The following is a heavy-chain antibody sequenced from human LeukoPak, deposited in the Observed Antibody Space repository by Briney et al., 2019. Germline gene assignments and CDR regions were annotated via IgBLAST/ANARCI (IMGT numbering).Heavy chain of an antibody. J-gene: IGHJ3*02. D-gene: IGHD3-16*01. Sequence: SETLSLTCTVSGGSISSSSYYWGWIRQAPGKGLEWIGTIYNSGSTYNNPSLKSRVTISLDTSKNQFSLKLSSVTAADTAVYYCVRRLSALDIWGQGTMVTVSS. CDR1: GGSISSSSYY. CDR2: IYNSGST. V-gene: IGHV4-39*07. CDR3: VRRLSALDI.